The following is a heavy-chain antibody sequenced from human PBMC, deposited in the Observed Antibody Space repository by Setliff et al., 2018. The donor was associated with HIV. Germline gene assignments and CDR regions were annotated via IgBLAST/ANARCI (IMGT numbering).Heavy chain of an antibody. CDR1: GGSISSGNYY. CDR3: ARGRWIRVSAAIMYYYYYYMDV. V-gene: IGHV4-39*07. D-gene: IGHD2-2*01. Sequence: LSLTCTVSGGSISSGNYYWSWMRQPPGKGLEWIGEINHSGSTTYNPSLKSGVIISVDTSKNQFSLKLSSVTAADTAVYYCARGRWIRVSAAIMYYYYYYMDVWGRGTTVTVSS. J-gene: IGHJ6*03. CDR2: INHSGST.